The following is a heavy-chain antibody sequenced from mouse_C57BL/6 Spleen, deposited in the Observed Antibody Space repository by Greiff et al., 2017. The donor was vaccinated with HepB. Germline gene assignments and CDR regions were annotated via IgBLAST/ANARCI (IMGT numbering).Heavy chain of an antibody. CDR3: ARCYSTSYAMDY. Sequence: QVQLQQSGTELVKPGASVKLSCKASGYNFTSYWMHWVKQRPGQGLEWIGNINPSNGGTNYNEKFKSKATLTVDKSSSTAYMQLSSLTSEDSAVYYCARCYSTSYAMDYWGQGTSVTVSS. CDR2: INPSNGGT. J-gene: IGHJ4*01. CDR1: GYNFTSYW. V-gene: IGHV1-53*01. D-gene: IGHD2-5*01.